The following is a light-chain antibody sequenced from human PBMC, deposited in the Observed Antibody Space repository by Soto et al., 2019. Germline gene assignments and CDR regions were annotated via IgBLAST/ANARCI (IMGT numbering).Light chain of an antibody. CDR3: QHYYSLPAT. CDR1: QSLLYSSNNKNY. V-gene: IGKV4-1*01. J-gene: IGKJ4*01. Sequence: DIVMTQSPDSLAVSLGARATINCKSRQSLLYSSNNKNYLTWYQHKPGPPTNFIIYWASTRKSGVPDRCSSRGSGTDFTLTISLLHDEDVAVYYCQHYYSLPATFGGGTKVEIK. CDR2: WAS.